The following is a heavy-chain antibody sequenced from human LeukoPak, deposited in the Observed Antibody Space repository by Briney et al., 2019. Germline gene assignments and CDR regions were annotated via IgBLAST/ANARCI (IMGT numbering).Heavy chain of an antibody. J-gene: IGHJ4*02. Sequence: GGSLRLSCAASGFTFSRFSMNWVRQAPGKGLEWVSSITSSSTYIYYADSVRGRFTISRDNAKNSLYLQMNSLRAEDTAVYYCAREVYGDYDYFDYWGQGTPVTVSS. V-gene: IGHV3-21*06. CDR2: ITSSSTYI. D-gene: IGHD4-17*01. CDR3: AREVYGDYDYFDY. CDR1: GFTFSRFS.